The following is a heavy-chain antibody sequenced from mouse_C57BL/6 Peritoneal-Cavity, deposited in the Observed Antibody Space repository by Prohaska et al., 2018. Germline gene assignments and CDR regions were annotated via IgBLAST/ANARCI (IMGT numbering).Heavy chain of an antibody. J-gene: IGHJ2*01. V-gene: IGHV7-3*01. Sequence: EVKLVESGGGLVQPGGSLSLSCAASGFTFTDYYISWVRQPPGKAREWLGFIRNKAKGYTTEYSASVKGRFTISRDNSQSILYLQMNALRAEDSATYYCARSTVVFDYWGQGTTLTVSS. CDR2: IRNKAKGYTT. D-gene: IGHD1-1*01. CDR3: ARSTVVFDY. CDR1: GFTFTDYY.